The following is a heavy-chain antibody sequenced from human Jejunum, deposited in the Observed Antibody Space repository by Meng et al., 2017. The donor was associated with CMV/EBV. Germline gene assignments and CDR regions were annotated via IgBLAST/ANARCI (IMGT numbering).Heavy chain of an antibody. V-gene: IGHV5-51*01. Sequence: YTFSEFWIGWVRQVPGRDLEWMGMVYTGESDTRYSPSFQGQVTNTVDSSIDAVYLQWNSLKGSDSAIYYCARHDPVLVDPPPIDPWGQGTLVTVPQ. CDR3: ARHDPVLVDPPPIDP. CDR2: VYTGESDT. J-gene: IGHJ5*02. D-gene: IGHD2-8*02. CDR1: YTFSEFW.